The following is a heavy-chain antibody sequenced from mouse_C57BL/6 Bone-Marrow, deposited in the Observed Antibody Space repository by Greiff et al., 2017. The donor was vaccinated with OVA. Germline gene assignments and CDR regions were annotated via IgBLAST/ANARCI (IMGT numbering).Heavy chain of an antibody. CDR3: AREGRSYWYFDV. J-gene: IGHJ1*03. V-gene: IGHV1-64*01. Sequence: QVQLKQPGAELVKPGASVKLSCKASGYTFTSYWMHWVKQRPGQGLEWIGMIHPNSGSTNYNEKFKSKATLTVDKSSSTAYMQLSSLTSEDSAVYYCAREGRSYWYFDVWGTGTTVTVSS. CDR2: IHPNSGST. CDR1: GYTFTSYW.